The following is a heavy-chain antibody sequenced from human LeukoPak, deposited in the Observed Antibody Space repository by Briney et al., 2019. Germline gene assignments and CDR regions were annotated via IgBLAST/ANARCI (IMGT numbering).Heavy chain of an antibody. CDR2: ISSSSSTI. J-gene: IGHJ3*02. D-gene: IGHD2-2*01. CDR1: GFTFSSYS. CDR3: AKDKNIVVVPAASDAFDI. V-gene: IGHV3-48*04. Sequence: PGGSLRLSCAASGFTFSSYSMNWVRQAPGKGLEWVSYISSSSSTIYYADSVKGRFTISRDNAKNSLYLQMNSLRAEDTAVYYCAKDKNIVVVPAASDAFDIWGQGTMVTVSS.